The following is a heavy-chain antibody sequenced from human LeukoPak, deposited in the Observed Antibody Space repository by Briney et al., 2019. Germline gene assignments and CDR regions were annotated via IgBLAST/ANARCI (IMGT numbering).Heavy chain of an antibody. CDR2: IYNSEST. CDR3: ARVKGSSCFDP. D-gene: IGHD6-6*01. V-gene: IGHV4-59*01. J-gene: IGHJ5*02. CDR1: GVSISIYY. Sequence: SETLSLTCTVSGVSISIYYWRWIRQPPGKGLEWIGYIYNSESTYYNPSLKSRVTISFDTSKNQFSLRLNSVTAADTAVYCWARVKGSSCFDPWGQGTLVTVSS.